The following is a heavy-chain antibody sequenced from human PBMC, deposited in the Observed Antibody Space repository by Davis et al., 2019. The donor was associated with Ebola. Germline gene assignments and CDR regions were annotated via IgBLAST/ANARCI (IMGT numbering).Heavy chain of an antibody. V-gene: IGHV4-59*02. D-gene: IGHD3-3*01. CDR2: IYYRGST. CDR1: GGSVSNYY. CDR3: ARGPIFGVVHDAFDI. J-gene: IGHJ3*02. Sequence: SETLSLTCTVSGGSVSNYYWSWIRQPPGKGLEWIGYIYYRGSTNYNPSLKSRVTILVDTSKNQFSLKLSSVTAADTAVYYCARGPIFGVVHDAFDIWGQGTMVTVSS.